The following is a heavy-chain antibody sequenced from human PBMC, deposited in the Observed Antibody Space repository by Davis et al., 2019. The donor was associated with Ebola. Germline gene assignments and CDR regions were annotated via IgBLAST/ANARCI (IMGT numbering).Heavy chain of an antibody. CDR2: ISGSGGST. CDR3: ARLETYYDFWSGYYYYYYGMDV. Sequence: GESLKISCAASGFTFSSYAMSWVRQAPGKGLEWVSAISGSGGSTYYADSVKGRFTISRDNSKNTLYLQMNSLRAEDTAVYYCARLETYYDFWSGYYYYYYGMDVWGQGTTVTVSS. V-gene: IGHV3-23*01. J-gene: IGHJ6*02. D-gene: IGHD3-3*01. CDR1: GFTFSSYA.